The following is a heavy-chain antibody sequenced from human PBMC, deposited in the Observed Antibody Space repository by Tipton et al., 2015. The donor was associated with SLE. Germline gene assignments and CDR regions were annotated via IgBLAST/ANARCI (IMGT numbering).Heavy chain of an antibody. V-gene: IGHV4-59*04. J-gene: IGHJ4*02. CDR2: IYHSGST. CDR1: GGSISSYY. D-gene: IGHD3-10*01. CDR3: ARDMVEYYGSASSN. Sequence: TLSLTCTVSGGSISSYYWSWIRQPPGKGLEWIGYIYHSGSTYYNPSLESRITMSVDTSKNQFSLKVRSVTAADTAVYYCARDMVEYYGSASSNWGQGTLVTVSS.